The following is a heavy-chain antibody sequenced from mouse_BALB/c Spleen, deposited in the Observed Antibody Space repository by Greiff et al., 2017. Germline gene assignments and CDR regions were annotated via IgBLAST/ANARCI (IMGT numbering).Heavy chain of an antibody. CDR1: GFSLTSYG. CDR2: IWSGGST. Sequence: VQLQQSGPGLVQPSQSLSITCTVSGFSLTSYGVHWVRQSPGKGLEWLGVIWSGGSTDYNAAFISRLSISKDNSKSQVFFKMNSLQADDTAIYYCARRFGYDGDGYWYFDVWGAGTTVTVSS. J-gene: IGHJ1*01. D-gene: IGHD2-2*01. CDR3: ARRFGYDGDGYWYFDV. V-gene: IGHV2-4-1*01.